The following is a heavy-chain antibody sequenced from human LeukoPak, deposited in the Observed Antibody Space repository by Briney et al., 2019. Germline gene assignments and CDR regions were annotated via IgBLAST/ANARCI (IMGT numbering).Heavy chain of an antibody. V-gene: IGHV3-64*01. D-gene: IGHD4-23*01. CDR3: ARDFFPERSQGGNGYGGNGLGDAFDI. CDR1: GFTFSSYA. Sequence: GGSLRLSCAASGFTFSSYAMHWVRQAPGKGLEYVSAISSNGGSTYYANSVKGRFTISRDNSKNTLYLQMGSLRAEDMAVYYCARDFFPERSQGGNGYGGNGLGDAFDIWGQGTMVTVSS. J-gene: IGHJ3*02. CDR2: ISSNGGST.